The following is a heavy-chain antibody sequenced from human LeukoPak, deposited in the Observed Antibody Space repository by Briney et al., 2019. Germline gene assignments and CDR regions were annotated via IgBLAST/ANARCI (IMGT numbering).Heavy chain of an antibody. D-gene: IGHD6-19*01. Sequence: SETLSLTCTVSGGSISSYYWSWIRQPAGKGLEWIGRIYTSGSTNYNPSLKSRVTMSVDTSKNQFSLKLSSVTAADTAVYYCARASKDGYSSGHKWKYWGQGTLVTVSS. CDR1: GGSISSYY. CDR3: ARASKDGYSSGHKWKY. V-gene: IGHV4-4*07. CDR2: IYTSGST. J-gene: IGHJ4*02.